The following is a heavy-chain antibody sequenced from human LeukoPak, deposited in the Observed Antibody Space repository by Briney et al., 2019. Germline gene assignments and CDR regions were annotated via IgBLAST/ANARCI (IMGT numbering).Heavy chain of an antibody. CDR3: ARKQSYYYDSSGYLWAFDI. CDR2: INHSGST. J-gene: IGHJ3*02. CDR1: GGSFSGYY. Sequence: SETLSLTCAVYGGSFSGYYWSWIRQPPGKGLEWIGEINHSGSTNYNPSLKSRVTISVDTSKNQFSLKLSSVTAADTAVYYCARKQSYYYDSSGYLWAFDIWGQGTMVTVSS. D-gene: IGHD3-22*01. V-gene: IGHV4-34*01.